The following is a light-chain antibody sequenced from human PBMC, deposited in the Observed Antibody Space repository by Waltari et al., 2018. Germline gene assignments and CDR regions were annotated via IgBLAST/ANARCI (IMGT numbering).Light chain of an antibody. V-gene: IGLV2-14*03. J-gene: IGLJ2*01. CDR1: SGDIGTYNY. CDR2: DVS. Sequence: QSALTQPASVSGSPGQSLTISCTGTSGDIGTYNYVSWYQQHTESAPELLIYDVSPRPSVLSNRLSGSKSGYTASLTIADLQAEDEADYFCSSYSTTNTWIFGGGTRLTV. CDR3: SSYSTTNTWI.